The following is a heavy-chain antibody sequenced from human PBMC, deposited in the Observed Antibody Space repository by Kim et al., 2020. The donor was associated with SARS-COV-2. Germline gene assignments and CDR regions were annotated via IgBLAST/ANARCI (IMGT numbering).Heavy chain of an antibody. CDR1: GGSISSYY. J-gene: IGHJ4*02. V-gene: IGHV4-59*08. CDR3: AGHDSSTIFGVVIIHHFDY. CDR2: IYYSGST. D-gene: IGHD3-3*01. Sequence: SETLSLTCTVSGGSISSYYWSWIRQPPGKGLEWIGYIYYSGSTNYNPSLKSRVTISVDTSKNQFSLKLSSVTAADTAVYYCAGHDSSTIFGVVIIHHFDYWGQGTLVTVSS.